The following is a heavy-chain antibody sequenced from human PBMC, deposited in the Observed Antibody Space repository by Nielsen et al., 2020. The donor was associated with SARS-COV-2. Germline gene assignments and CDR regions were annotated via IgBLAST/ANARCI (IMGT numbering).Heavy chain of an antibody. V-gene: IGHV3-30*03. CDR3: AREGRNLPLDY. Sequence: LKISCAASGFTFSNYGMHWVRQAPGKGLEWVAVISYDGSNKYYADSVKGRFTISRDNSKNTLYLQMNSLRAEDTAVYYCAREGRNLPLDYWGQGTLVTVSS. CDR1: GFTFSNYG. CDR2: ISYDGSNK. J-gene: IGHJ4*02.